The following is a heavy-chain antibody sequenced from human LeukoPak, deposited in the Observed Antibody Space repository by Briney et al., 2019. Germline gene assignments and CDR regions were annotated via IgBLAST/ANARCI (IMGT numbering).Heavy chain of an antibody. CDR1: GGSISSSSYY. CDR2: IYYSGST. D-gene: IGHD3-22*01. J-gene: IGHJ4*02. Sequence: SETLSLTCTVSGGSISSSSYYWGWIRQPPGKGLEWIGSIYYSGSTYYNPSLKSRVTISVDTSKNQFSLKLSSVTAADTAVYYCARVRVVVIKPNYFDYWGQGTLVTVSS. V-gene: IGHV4-39*07. CDR3: ARVRVVVIKPNYFDY.